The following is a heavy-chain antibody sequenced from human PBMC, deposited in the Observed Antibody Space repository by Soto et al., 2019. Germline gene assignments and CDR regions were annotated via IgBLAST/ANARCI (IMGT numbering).Heavy chain of an antibody. CDR3: ASGVDGDFAFDI. Sequence: ASVKVSCKASGYTFTGYYMHWVRRAPGQGLEWMGWINPNSGGINYAQKFQGWVTMTRDTSISTAYMELSRLRSDDTAVYYCASGVDGDFAFDIWGQGTMVTVSS. V-gene: IGHV1-2*04. CDR1: GYTFTGYY. J-gene: IGHJ3*02. CDR2: INPNSGGI. D-gene: IGHD4-17*01.